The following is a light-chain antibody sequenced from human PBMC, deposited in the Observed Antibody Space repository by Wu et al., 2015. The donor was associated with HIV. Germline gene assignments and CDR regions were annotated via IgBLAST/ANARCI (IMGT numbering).Light chain of an antibody. CDR3: QHYNAWPPWT. CDR1: QSVSSY. J-gene: IGKJ1*01. Sequence: EIVLTQSPVTLSLSPGERATLSCRASQSVSSYLAWYQQKPGQAPRLLIYDASNRPAGIPARFSGSGSGTEFTLTISSIQSDDFAVYYCQHYNAWPPWTFGQGTKVESK. CDR2: DAS. V-gene: IGKV3-11*01.